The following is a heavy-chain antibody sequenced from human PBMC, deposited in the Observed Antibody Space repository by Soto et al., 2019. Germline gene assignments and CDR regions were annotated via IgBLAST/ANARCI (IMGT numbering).Heavy chain of an antibody. D-gene: IGHD2-2*01. J-gene: IGHJ6*03. CDR2: ISASGGST. Sequence: EVQLLESGGGLVQPGGSLRLSCAASGFTFGSYAMSWVRQAPGKALEWVSTISASGGSTYYADSVKGRFTISRHNSKNTLYLQMNSLKADDTAIYYCAKDLEPGAAYYYFYYMDVWGKGTTVTVSS. CDR3: AKDLEPGAAYYYFYYMDV. V-gene: IGHV3-23*01. CDR1: GFTFGSYA.